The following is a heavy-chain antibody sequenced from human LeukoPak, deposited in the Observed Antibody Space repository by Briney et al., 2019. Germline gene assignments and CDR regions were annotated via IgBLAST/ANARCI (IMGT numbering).Heavy chain of an antibody. CDR2: ISAYNGNT. CDR1: GYSFPCYA. Sequence: ASVKVTCKASGYSFPCYAINWVRQAPGQGLEWMGWISAYNGNTDYAQKLQGRVTMTTDTSTSTAYMELRSLTSDDTAVYYCARDPLRSTWSTYYNALDVWGQGTTVTVSS. J-gene: IGHJ6*02. CDR3: ARDPLRSTWSTYYNALDV. D-gene: IGHD6-13*01. V-gene: IGHV1-18*01.